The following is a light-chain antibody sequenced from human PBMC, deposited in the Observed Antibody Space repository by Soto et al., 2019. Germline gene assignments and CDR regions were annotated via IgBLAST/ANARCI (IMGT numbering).Light chain of an antibody. CDR1: QCINKW. J-gene: IGKJ1*01. CDR2: DTA. CDR3: QQYNIQWT. V-gene: IGKV1-5*01. Sequence: DVQMTQSPSTLSASVGDSVTITCRASQCINKWVAWYQQKPGKAPNVLIDDTATLESGVPSRFSGRASGTEFSLTISSLQPDDFATYYCQQYNIQWTFGQGTKVDIK.